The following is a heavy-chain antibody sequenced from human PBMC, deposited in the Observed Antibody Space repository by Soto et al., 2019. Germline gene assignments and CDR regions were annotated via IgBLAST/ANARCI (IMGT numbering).Heavy chain of an antibody. J-gene: IGHJ5*02. CDR1: GGSISSYY. CDR3: AREGFLEWLGWFDP. Sequence: QVQLQESGPGLVKPSETLSLTCTVSGGSISSYYWSWIRQPAGKGPEWIGRIYTSGSTNYNPSLTSRVTMSVDTSKNQFSLKLSSVTAADPAVYYCAREGFLEWLGWFDPWGQGTLVTVSS. D-gene: IGHD3-3*01. V-gene: IGHV4-4*07. CDR2: IYTSGST.